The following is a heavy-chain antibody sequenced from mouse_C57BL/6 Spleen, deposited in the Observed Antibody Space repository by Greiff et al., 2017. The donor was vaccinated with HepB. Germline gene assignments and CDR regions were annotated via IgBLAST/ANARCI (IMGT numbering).Heavy chain of an antibody. J-gene: IGHJ1*03. CDR2: INPGSGGT. Sequence: QVQLKESGAELVRPGTSVKVSCKASGYAFTNYLIEWVKQRPGQGLEWIGVINPGSGGTNYNEKFKGKATLTADKSSSTAYMQLSSLTSEDSAVYFCARSDYYGSSYWYFDVWGTGTTVTVSS. CDR1: GYAFTNYL. D-gene: IGHD1-1*01. V-gene: IGHV1-54*01. CDR3: ARSDYYGSSYWYFDV.